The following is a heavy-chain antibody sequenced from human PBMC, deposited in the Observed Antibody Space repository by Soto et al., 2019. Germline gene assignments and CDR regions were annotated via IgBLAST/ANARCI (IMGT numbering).Heavy chain of an antibody. J-gene: IGHJ4*02. D-gene: IGHD2-15*01. CDR3: ARVEVAAQGYYFDY. CDR1: GGTFSSYA. Sequence: SVKVSCKASGGTFSSYAISWVRQAPGQGLEWMGGIIPIFGTANYAQKFQGRVTITADDSTSTAYMELSSLRSEDTAVYYCARVEVAAQGYYFDYWGQGTLVTVSS. CDR2: IIPIFGTA. V-gene: IGHV1-69*13.